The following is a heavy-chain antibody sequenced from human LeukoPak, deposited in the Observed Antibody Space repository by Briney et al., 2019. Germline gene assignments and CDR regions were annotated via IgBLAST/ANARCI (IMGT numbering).Heavy chain of an antibody. CDR2: ISGDGGSS. D-gene: IGHD3-22*01. Sequence: PGGSLRLSCAASGFTFDDYAMHWVRQAPGKGLEWVSLISGDGGSSYYADSVKGRFTISRDNSKNSLYLQMNSLRTEDTALYYCAKAFRPYYYDSSGYYSRYYYGMDVWGQGTTVTVSS. V-gene: IGHV3-43*02. CDR3: AKAFRPYYYDSSGYYSRYYYGMDV. J-gene: IGHJ6*02. CDR1: GFTFDDYA.